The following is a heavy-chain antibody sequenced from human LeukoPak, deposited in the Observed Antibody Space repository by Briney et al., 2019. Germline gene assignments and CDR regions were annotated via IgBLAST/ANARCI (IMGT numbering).Heavy chain of an antibody. V-gene: IGHV4-30-4*01. CDR1: GGSISSGDYY. CDR2: IYYSGST. D-gene: IGHD3-22*01. CDR3: ASAVFYERSTYTSDAFDI. Sequence: SETLSLTCTVSGGSISSGDYYWSWIRQPPGKGLEWIGYIYYSGSTYYNPSLRSRLTMSIDASKNQFSLKLSSVTAADTAIYYCASAVFYERSTYTSDAFDIWGQGTMVSVSS. J-gene: IGHJ3*02.